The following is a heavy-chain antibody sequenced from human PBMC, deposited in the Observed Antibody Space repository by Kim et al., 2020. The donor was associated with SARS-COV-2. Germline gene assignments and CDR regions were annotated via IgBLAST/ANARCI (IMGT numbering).Heavy chain of an antibody. CDR2: IIPIFGTA. D-gene: IGHD6-6*01. CDR1: GGTFSSYA. Sequence: SVKVSCKASGGTFSSYAISWVRQAPGQGLEWMGGIIPIFGTANYAQKFQGRVTITADESTSTAYMELSSLRSEDTAVYYCARDDWGGSSSPRGGLDYWGQGTLVTVSS. V-gene: IGHV1-69*13. J-gene: IGHJ4*02. CDR3: ARDDWGGSSSPRGGLDY.